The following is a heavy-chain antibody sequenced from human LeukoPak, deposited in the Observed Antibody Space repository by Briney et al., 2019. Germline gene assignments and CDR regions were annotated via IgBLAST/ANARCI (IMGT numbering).Heavy chain of an antibody. CDR2: ISSSSSTI. D-gene: IGHD6-6*01. J-gene: IGHJ3*02. CDR1: GFTFSSYS. CDR3: ARAYSSSSGRDASDI. Sequence: GGSLRLSCAASGFTFSSYSMNWVRQAPGRGLEWVSYISSSSSTIYYADSVKGRFTISRDNAKSSLYLQMNSLRDEDTAVYYCARAYSSSSGRDASDIWGQGTTVIVSA. V-gene: IGHV3-48*02.